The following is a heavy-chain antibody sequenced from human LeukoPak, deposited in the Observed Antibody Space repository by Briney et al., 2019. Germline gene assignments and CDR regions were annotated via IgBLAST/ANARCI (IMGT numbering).Heavy chain of an antibody. V-gene: IGHV3-21*04. J-gene: IGHJ4*02. CDR2: ISSTSSYI. CDR1: GFTFSSYT. Sequence: GGSLRLSCEGSGFTFSSYTMIWVRQAPGKGLEWLTSISSTSSYIYYADSVKGRFTISRDNAKNSLYLQMNSLRAEDTALYYCAKAFGGSYYVAFDYWGQGTLVTVSS. D-gene: IGHD1-26*01. CDR3: AKAFGGSYYVAFDY.